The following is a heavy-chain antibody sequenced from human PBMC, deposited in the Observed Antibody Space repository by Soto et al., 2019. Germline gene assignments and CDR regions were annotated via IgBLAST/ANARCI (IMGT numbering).Heavy chain of an antibody. D-gene: IGHD3-9*01. J-gene: IGHJ4*02. CDR1: GGSISSYY. Sequence: KPSETLSLTCTVSGGSISSYYWSWIRQPAGKGLEWIGRIYTSGSTNYNPSLKSRVTMSVDTSKNQFSLKLSSVTAADTAVYYCARDRSDYDILTGPYFDYWGQGTLVTVSS. V-gene: IGHV4-4*07. CDR2: IYTSGST. CDR3: ARDRSDYDILTGPYFDY.